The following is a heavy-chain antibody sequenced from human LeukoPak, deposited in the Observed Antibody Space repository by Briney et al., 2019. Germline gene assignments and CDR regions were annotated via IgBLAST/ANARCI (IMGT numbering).Heavy chain of an antibody. J-gene: IGHJ4*02. CDR3: ARVKSDSSGYGTYYFDY. D-gene: IGHD3-22*01. CDR2: INPNSGGT. CDR1: GYTFTGYY. Sequence: ASVKVSCKPSGYTFTGYYMHWVRQAPGQGLEWMGWINPNSGGTNYAQKFQGRVTMTRDTSISTAYMELSRLRSDDTAVYYCARVKSDSSGYGTYYFDYWGQGTLVTVSS. V-gene: IGHV1-2*02.